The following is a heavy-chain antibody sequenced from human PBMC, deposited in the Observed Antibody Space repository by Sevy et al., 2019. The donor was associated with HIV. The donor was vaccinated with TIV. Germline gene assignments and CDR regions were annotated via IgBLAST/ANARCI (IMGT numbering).Heavy chain of an antibody. D-gene: IGHD1-26*01. V-gene: IGHV3-48*01. Sequence: GSLRLSCEAFGFTLSGYSMNWVRQAPGKGLEWVSYISSISNTIYYADSVKGRFTISRDNAKNPRYLQMKSLRAEDTAVYYCARGRSGGGATNAFDMWGQGTMVTVSS. CDR3: ARGRSGGGATNAFDM. CDR2: ISSISNTI. J-gene: IGHJ3*02. CDR1: GFTLSGYS.